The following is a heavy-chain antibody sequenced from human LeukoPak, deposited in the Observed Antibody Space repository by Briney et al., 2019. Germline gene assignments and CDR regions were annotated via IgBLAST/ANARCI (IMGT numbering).Heavy chain of an antibody. J-gene: IGHJ4*02. CDR3: ARAPITSPFYFDY. Sequence: GGSLRLSCTASGFAFDDHGMSWVRQVPGKGLEWVSGMNWSGKSTAYTDPFRGRFTISRDNAKNSLYLQMDSLRAEDTALYYCARAPITSPFYFDYWGQGALVTVTS. D-gene: IGHD2-2*01. CDR2: MNWSGKST. CDR1: GFAFDDHG. V-gene: IGHV3-20*04.